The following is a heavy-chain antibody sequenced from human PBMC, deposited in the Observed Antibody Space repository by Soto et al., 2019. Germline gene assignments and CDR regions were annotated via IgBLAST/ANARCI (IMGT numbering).Heavy chain of an antibody. J-gene: IGHJ5*02. CDR3: AGVRGPCCGGECYPPTPNWFDP. Sequence: QLQLQESGSGLVKPSQTLSLTCAVSGGSISSGGYSWSWIRQPPGKGLEWIGYISTSGSTHYNPALESQVTISVGRVKNQLSQKLSSVTVAVSAVYYGAGVRGPCCGGECYPPTPNWFDPWGQGTLVTVSS. D-gene: IGHD2-21*01. CDR1: GGSISSGGYS. V-gene: IGHV4-30-2*01. CDR2: ISTSGST.